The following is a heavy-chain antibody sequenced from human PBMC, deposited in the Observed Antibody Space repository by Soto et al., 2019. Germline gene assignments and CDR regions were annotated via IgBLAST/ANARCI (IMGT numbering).Heavy chain of an antibody. CDR3: ARDLSGTGLDI. V-gene: IGHV4-4*07. CDR2: VYSTGGT. D-gene: IGHD1-26*01. Sequence: SETLSRTCSVSGDSIGRFYWSWSRQSADKGLEWIGRVYSTGGTAYNPALKGRVTISLDRSNNHVSLEMNSVTAADTAVYFCARDLSGTGLDIWGRGTRVTVSS. CDR1: GDSIGRFY. J-gene: IGHJ6*02.